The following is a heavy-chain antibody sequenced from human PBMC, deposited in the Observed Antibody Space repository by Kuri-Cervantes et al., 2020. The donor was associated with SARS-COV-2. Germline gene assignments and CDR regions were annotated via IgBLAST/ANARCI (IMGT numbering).Heavy chain of an antibody. CDR2: IKQDGSEK. CDR3: ARGLLYYDFWCGYYTPHDAFDI. CDR1: GCTFSSYW. D-gene: IGHD3-3*01. J-gene: IGHJ3*02. V-gene: IGHV3-7*01. Sequence: ESLKISCAASGCTFSSYWMSWVRQAPGKGLEWVANIKQDGSEKYYVESVKGRLTISRDNAQNSLYLQMNSLRAEDTAVYYCARGLLYYDFWCGYYTPHDAFDIWGQGTMVTVSS.